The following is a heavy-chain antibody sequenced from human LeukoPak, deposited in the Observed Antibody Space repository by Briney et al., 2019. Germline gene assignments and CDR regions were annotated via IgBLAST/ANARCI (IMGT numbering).Heavy chain of an antibody. D-gene: IGHD3-22*01. CDR3: ARGGDFTYYYDSSGYSHRLNY. J-gene: IGHJ4*02. CDR2: ISAYNGNT. CDR1: GYTFTNYG. Sequence: GASVKVSCKASGYTFTNYGISWVRQAPGQGLEWMGWISAYNGNTNYAQNLQGRVTMTTDTSTSTAYMELRSPRSDDTAVYYCARGGDFTYYYDSSGYSHRLNYWGQGTLVTVSS. V-gene: IGHV1-18*01.